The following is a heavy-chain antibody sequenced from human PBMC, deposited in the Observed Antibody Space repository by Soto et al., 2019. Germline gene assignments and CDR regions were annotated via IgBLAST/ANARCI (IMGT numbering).Heavy chain of an antibody. CDR2: IKSKTDGGTT. D-gene: IGHD2-15*01. CDR3: TTAHARGYYYCMDV. V-gene: IGHV3-15*07. CDR1: GFTFSNAW. Sequence: EVQLVESGGGLVKPGGSLRLSCAASGFTFSNAWMNWVRQAPGKGLEWVGRIKSKTDGGTTDYAAPVKGRFTISRDDSKYTLYLQMNSLKTEDTAVYYCTTAHARGYYYCMDVWGQGTTVTVSS. J-gene: IGHJ6*02.